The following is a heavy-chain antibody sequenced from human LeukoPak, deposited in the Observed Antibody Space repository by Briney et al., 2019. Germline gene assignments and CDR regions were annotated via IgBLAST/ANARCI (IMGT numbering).Heavy chain of an antibody. Sequence: SETLSLTCTVSGGSISTNSYYWGWLRQPPGKGLEWIGSIYHSGSTYYNPSLKSRVTISVDTSKNQFSLKLSSVTAADTAVYYCARAPQHGLDYWGQGTLVTVSS. CDR3: ARAPQHGLDY. CDR1: GGSISTNSYY. J-gene: IGHJ4*02. CDR2: IYHSGST. D-gene: IGHD2-2*01. V-gene: IGHV4-39*07.